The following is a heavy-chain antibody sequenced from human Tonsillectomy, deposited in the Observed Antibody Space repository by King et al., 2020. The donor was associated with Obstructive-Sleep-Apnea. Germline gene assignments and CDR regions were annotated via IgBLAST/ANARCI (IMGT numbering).Heavy chain of an antibody. D-gene: IGHD6-19*01. CDR1: GGSISSSTYY. V-gene: IGHV4-39*01. J-gene: IGHJ4*02. CDR2: IYYSGST. Sequence: QLQESGPGLVKPSETLSLTCTVSGGSISSSTYYWGWIRQPPGKGLEWIGSIYYSGSTYYTPSLKSRVTISVDTSKNQFSLKLSSVTAADTAVYYCARHAVQWLVNSFDYWGQGTLVTVSS. CDR3: ARHAVQWLVNSFDY.